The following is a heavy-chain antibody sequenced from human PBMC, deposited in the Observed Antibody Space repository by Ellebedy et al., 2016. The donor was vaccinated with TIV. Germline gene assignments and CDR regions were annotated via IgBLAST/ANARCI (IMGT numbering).Heavy chain of an antibody. Sequence: ASVKVSXKASGYTFTTDGISWVRQAPGQGLQWLGWISTYNGNTKYEQKFQGRVTMTTDRSTSTADMELRSLRSDDTAVYYCAREGYYYDTSGYYGGDFYYGMDIWGQGTTVTVSS. CDR1: GYTFTTDG. D-gene: IGHD3-22*01. CDR3: AREGYYYDTSGYYGGDFYYGMDI. J-gene: IGHJ6*02. V-gene: IGHV1-18*04. CDR2: ISTYNGNT.